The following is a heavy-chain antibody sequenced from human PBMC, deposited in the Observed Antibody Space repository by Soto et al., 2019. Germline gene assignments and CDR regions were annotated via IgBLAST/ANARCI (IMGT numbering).Heavy chain of an antibody. Sequence: QVQLVQSGAEVKKPGASVKVSCKASGYTFTSYAMHWVRQAPGQRLEWMGWINAGNGNTKYSQKFQGRVTITRDTSASTAYMELSSLRSEDTAVYYCARDGLIGYYYYGMDVWGQGTTVTVSS. CDR3: ARDGLIGYYYYGMDV. V-gene: IGHV1-3*01. CDR1: GYTFTSYA. CDR2: INAGNGNT. J-gene: IGHJ6*02.